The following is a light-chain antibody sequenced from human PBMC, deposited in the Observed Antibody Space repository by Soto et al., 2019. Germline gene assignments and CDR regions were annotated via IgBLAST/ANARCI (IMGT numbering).Light chain of an antibody. J-gene: IGKJ1*01. CDR1: QSISNW. V-gene: IGKV1-5*03. Sequence: DIQMTQSPSTLSASVGDRVTITCRASQSISNWLAWYQQKPGKAPKLLIYLASSLESGVPSRFSGSGSGTEFTLTISSLQPDDFATYYCQHYNSYSEAFGQGTKVDI. CDR3: QHYNSYSEA. CDR2: LAS.